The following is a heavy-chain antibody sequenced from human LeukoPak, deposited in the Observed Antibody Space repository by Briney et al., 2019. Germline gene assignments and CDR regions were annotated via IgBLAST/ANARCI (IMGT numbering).Heavy chain of an antibody. J-gene: IGHJ3*02. CDR2: ISYIGST. CDR1: GGSISPYF. V-gene: IGHV4-59*01. D-gene: IGHD4-17*01. CDR3: ARDPTTVTKGLDI. Sequence: SETLSLTCTVSGGSISPYFWSWIRQPPGKGLEWIGYISYIGSTNYNPSLKSRVTISVDTSKNQFSLKLSSVTAADTAVYYCARDPTTVTKGLDIWGKGTMVTVSS.